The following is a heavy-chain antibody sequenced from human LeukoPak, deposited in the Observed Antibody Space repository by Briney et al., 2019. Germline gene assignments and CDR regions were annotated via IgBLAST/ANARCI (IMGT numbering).Heavy chain of an antibody. Sequence: GGSLRLSCAASGFTFSSYSMNWVRQAPGKGLEWVSSISSSSSYIYYADSVKGRFTISRDNARNSLYLQMNSLRVEDTAVYYCARAAPTRTLIGSGADYWGQGTLVSVSS. CDR3: ARAAPTRTLIGSGADY. CDR1: GFTFSSYS. D-gene: IGHD3-22*01. V-gene: IGHV3-21*01. CDR2: ISSSSSYI. J-gene: IGHJ4*02.